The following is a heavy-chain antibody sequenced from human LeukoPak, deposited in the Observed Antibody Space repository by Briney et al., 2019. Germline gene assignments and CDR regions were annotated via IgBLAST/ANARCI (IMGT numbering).Heavy chain of an antibody. J-gene: IGHJ4*02. CDR3: ARKWFLYGSGSYSY. Sequence: SETLSLTCTVSGGSISSYYWSWIRQPPGKGLEWIGEINHSGSTNYNPSLKSRVTISVDTSKNQFSLKLSSVTAADTAVYYCARKWFLYGSGSYSYWGQGTLVTVSS. D-gene: IGHD3-10*01. V-gene: IGHV4-34*01. CDR1: GGSISSYY. CDR2: INHSGST.